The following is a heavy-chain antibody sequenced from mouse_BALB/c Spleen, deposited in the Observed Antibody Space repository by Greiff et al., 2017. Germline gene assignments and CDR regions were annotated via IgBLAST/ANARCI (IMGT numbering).Heavy chain of an antibody. Sequence: QVQLQQPGAELVKPGASVTLSCKASGYTFTSYWTHWVMRRPGPGLEWIGEINPSNGRTNYNEKFKSKATLTVDKSSSTAYMQLSSLTSEDSAVYYCARRVWSYCCALDYWGQGTSVTVSS. D-gene: IGHD2-10*02. CDR3: ARRVWSYCCALDY. V-gene: IGHV1S81*02. CDR2: INPSNGRT. J-gene: IGHJ4*01. CDR1: GYTFTSYW.